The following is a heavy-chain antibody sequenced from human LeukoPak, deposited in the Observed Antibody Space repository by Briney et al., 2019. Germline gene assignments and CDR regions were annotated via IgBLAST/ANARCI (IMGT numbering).Heavy chain of an antibody. Sequence: SSETLSLTCTVSGGSISSYYWSWIRQPPGKGLEWIGCIYYSGSTTYNPSLKSRVTISVDTSKNQFSLKLSSVTAADAAVYYCARNGGNSDVDDWGQGTLVTVSS. CDR1: GGSISSYY. CDR2: IYYSGST. V-gene: IGHV4-59*12. D-gene: IGHD4-23*01. CDR3: ARNGGNSDVDD. J-gene: IGHJ4*02.